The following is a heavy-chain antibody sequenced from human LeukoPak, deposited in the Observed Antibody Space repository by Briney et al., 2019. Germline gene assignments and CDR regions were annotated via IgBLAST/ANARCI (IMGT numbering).Heavy chain of an antibody. D-gene: IGHD3-16*02. CDR1: GFTFTNYE. CDR2: ITSSGSSI. Sequence: GGSLRLSCAASGFTFTNYEMNWVRQAPGKGLEWISYITSSGSSIYYADSVKGRFTISRDNAKNSLYLRMNSLRAEDTAVYYCARDLGLRLGELSPIPDYWGQGTLVTVSS. CDR3: ARDLGLRLGELSPIPDY. J-gene: IGHJ4*02. V-gene: IGHV3-48*03.